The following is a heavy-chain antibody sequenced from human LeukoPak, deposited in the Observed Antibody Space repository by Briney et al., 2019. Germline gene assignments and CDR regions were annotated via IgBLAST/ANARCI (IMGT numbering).Heavy chain of an antibody. J-gene: IGHJ4*02. Sequence: GGSLRLSCAASGFTFSSYWMHWVRQAPGKGLAWVSRINSDGSTTSYADSVKGRFTISRDNAKNTLYLQMNSLRAEDTAVYYCARVGSSMDTFYYFDYWGQGTLVTVSS. CDR1: GFTFSSYW. CDR2: INSDGSTT. D-gene: IGHD1-26*01. CDR3: ARVGSSMDTFYYFDY. V-gene: IGHV3-74*01.